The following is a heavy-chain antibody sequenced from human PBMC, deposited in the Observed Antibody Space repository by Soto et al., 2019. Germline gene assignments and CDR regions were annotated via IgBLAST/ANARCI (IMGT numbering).Heavy chain of an antibody. J-gene: IGHJ5*02. V-gene: IGHV4-4*07. CDR2: IYTSGST. Sequence: QVQLQESGPGLVKPSETLSLTCTVSGGSISSYYWSWIRQPAGKGLEWIGRIYTSGSTNYNPSLKRRVTMSVDTSKNRFSLKRSSVTAADTAVYYCARGYCSGGSCYFGGKNWFDPWGQGTLVTVSS. D-gene: IGHD2-15*01. CDR1: GGSISSYY. CDR3: ARGYCSGGSCYFGGKNWFDP.